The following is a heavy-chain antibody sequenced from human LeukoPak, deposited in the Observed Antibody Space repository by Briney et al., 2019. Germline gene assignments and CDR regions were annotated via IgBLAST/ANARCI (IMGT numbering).Heavy chain of an antibody. CDR3: ARYGSGSYRQFDY. CDR1: GGAISSSSYY. CDR2: IYYSGHT. V-gene: IGHV4-39*01. J-gene: IGHJ4*02. D-gene: IGHD3-10*01. Sequence: PSETLSLTCSVSGGAISSSSYYWGWVRQPPGKGLEWIGSIYYSGHTYYNPSLKSRVTISEDTSKNQFSLKLSSVTAADTAVYYCARYGSGSYRQFDYWGQGTLVTVSS.